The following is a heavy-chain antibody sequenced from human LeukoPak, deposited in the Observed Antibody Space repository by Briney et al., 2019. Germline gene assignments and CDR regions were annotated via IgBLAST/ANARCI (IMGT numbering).Heavy chain of an antibody. CDR1: GFTFSDYY. D-gene: IGHD6-13*01. CDR2: ISSSGSTI. J-gene: IGHJ3*02. Sequence: GGSLRLSCAASGFTFSDYYMSWIRQAPGKGLEWVSYISSSGSTIYYADSVKGRFTISRDNAKNSLYLQMNSLRAEDTALYYCAKAFTSSWSADAFDIWGQGTMVTVSS. V-gene: IGHV3-11*01. CDR3: AKAFTSSWSADAFDI.